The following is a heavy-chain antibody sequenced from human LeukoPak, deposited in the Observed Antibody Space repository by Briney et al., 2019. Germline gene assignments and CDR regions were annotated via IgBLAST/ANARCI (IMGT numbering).Heavy chain of an antibody. J-gene: IGHJ4*02. Sequence: GGSLRLSCTTSGFTFTNYGINWVRQAPGKGLEWVAAIWYDGSKTSYTDSVKGRFTVSRDISKNTVYLQMNGLKAEDTAVYYCARDSARYCSSTSRMYYFDYWGQGTLVTVSS. V-gene: IGHV3-33*01. CDR2: IWYDGSKT. CDR1: GFTFTNYG. CDR3: ARDSARYCSSTSRMYYFDY. D-gene: IGHD2-2*01.